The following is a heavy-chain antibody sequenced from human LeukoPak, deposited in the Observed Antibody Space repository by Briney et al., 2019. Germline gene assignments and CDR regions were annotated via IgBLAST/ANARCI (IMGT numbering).Heavy chain of an antibody. CDR3: ARAQLGLLYYFDY. V-gene: IGHV3-48*04. D-gene: IGHD7-27*01. CDR1: GFTFSSYS. CDR2: IGGDGIA. J-gene: IGHJ4*02. Sequence: GGSLRLSCAASGFTFSSYSMNWVRQAPGKGLEWISYIGGDGIAFYADSVKGRFTASKDDARKSMYLQMNSLRAEDTAVYYCARAQLGLLYYFDYWGQGTLVTVSS.